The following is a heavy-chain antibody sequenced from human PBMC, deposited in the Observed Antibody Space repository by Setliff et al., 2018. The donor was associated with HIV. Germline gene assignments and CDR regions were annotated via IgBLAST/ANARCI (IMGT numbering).Heavy chain of an antibody. CDR3: ARDPPRYYDSSGYYYPI. CDR1: GHSISSSNYY. CDR2: ISYSGST. Sequence: SETLSLTCTVSGHSISSSNYYWSWVRQRPGKGLEWIGYISYSGSTYSDPSLKSRVTMSLDTSYNQFSLRLNSVTAADTAVYYCARDPPRYYDSSGYYYPIWGQGTLVTVSS. J-gene: IGHJ1*01. D-gene: IGHD3-22*01. V-gene: IGHV4-31*03.